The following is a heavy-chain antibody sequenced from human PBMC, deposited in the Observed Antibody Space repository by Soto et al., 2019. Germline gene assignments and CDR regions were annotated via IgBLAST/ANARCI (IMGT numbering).Heavy chain of an antibody. V-gene: IGHV1-69*02. CDR3: ARGYGSGSRAFDY. Sequence: QVHLVQSGVEVKKPGSSVRVSCKASGDTFSSYTINWVRQAPGLGLEWMGRVIPMLSMSNYALKFQGRVTMTADKSTNTAYMELSSLRSEDTATYYCARGYGSGSRAFDYWGQGALVTVSS. D-gene: IGHD3-10*01. CDR2: VIPMLSMS. J-gene: IGHJ4*02. CDR1: GDTFSSYT.